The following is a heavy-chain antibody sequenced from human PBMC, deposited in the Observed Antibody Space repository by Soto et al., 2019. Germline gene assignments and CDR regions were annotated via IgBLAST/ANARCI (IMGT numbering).Heavy chain of an antibody. CDR1: GYTFNIYW. CDR3: ARQDGDGLFYFDY. D-gene: IGHD4-17*01. Sequence: GESLKISCKGSGYTFNIYWIAWVRQMPGKGLEWIGVIDPVDSDTRYSPSFQGQVTISVDKSINTAYLQWSSLKASDTAIYYCARQDGDGLFYFDYWGQGTPVTVSS. V-gene: IGHV5-51*01. J-gene: IGHJ4*02. CDR2: IDPVDSDT.